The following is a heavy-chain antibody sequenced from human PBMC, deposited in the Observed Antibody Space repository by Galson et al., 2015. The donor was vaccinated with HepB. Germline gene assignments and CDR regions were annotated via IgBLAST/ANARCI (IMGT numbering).Heavy chain of an antibody. CDR3: ARGDDLRYNWNDGRDDAFDI. V-gene: IGHV1-69*13. CDR1: GSTFSSYA. CDR2: IIPIFGTA. D-gene: IGHD1-1*01. Sequence: SVKVSCKASGSTFSSYAISWVRQAPGQGLEWMGGIIPIFGTANYAQKFQGRVTITADESTSTAYMELSSLRSEDTAVYYCARGDDLRYNWNDGRDDAFDIWGQGTMVTVSS. J-gene: IGHJ3*02.